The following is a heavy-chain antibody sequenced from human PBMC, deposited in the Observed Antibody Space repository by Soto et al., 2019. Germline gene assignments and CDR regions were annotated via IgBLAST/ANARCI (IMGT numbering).Heavy chain of an antibody. D-gene: IGHD3-3*01. CDR1: GFTFSDYY. CDR3: ARAPFWSGFHGMDV. V-gene: IGHV3-11*01. Sequence: QVQLVESGGGLDKPGVSLRLSCAASGFTFSDYYMNWIRPSTGKGLEWVSHISSSGGTIYYADSVKGRFTISRDNAKNSLYLAMNSPRAEDTAVYYCARAPFWSGFHGMDVWGQGTTVTVSS. CDR2: ISSSGGTI. J-gene: IGHJ6*02.